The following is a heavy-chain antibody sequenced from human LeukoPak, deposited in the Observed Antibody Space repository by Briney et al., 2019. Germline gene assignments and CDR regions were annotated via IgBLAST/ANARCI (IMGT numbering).Heavy chain of an antibody. V-gene: IGHV4-30-2*01. J-gene: IGHJ4*02. CDR2: IYHSGST. D-gene: IGHD6-19*01. Sequence: SETLSLTCAVSGGSISSGGYSWSWIRQPPRKGLEWIGYIYHSGSTYYNPSLKSRVTISVDWSKNQFSLKLSSVTAADTAVYYCARAASIAVAAYYFDYWGQGTLVTVSS. CDR3: ARAASIAVAAYYFDY. CDR1: GGSISSGGYS.